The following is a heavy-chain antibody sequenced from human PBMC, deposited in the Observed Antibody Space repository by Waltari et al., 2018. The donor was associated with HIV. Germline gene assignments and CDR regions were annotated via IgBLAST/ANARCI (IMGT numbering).Heavy chain of an antibody. V-gene: IGHV4-39*01. Sequence: QPQLQESGPGLVKPSETLSLTCTVSGDSISGSDYYWGWIRQPPGKGLEWIGSLYYRGSTYYTPSLKSRLTISVDTSKNQFSLMLSSVTAADTAVYYCARHGGYGDYVLGAFDIWGQGTMVIVSS. CDR2: LYYRGST. J-gene: IGHJ3*02. CDR1: GDSISGSDYY. D-gene: IGHD4-17*01. CDR3: ARHGGYGDYVLGAFDI.